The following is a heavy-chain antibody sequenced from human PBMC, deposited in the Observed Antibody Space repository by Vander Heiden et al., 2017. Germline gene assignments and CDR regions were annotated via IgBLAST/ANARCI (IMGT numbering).Heavy chain of an antibody. CDR2: VYYSVNT. D-gene: IGHD3-16*01. V-gene: IGHV4-39*01. Sequence: QLQLLESGPGLVKPSATLSLTCTVSGDSMRRSDYYWAWLRQSPGKGLEWIASVYYSVNTFYNPSLKSRATISADTSKNKFSLSLKSVTAADTAVYYCASQRYDAEIFYLMYFDYWGQGSLVSVSS. CDR1: GDSMRRSDYY. J-gene: IGHJ4*02. CDR3: ASQRYDAEIFYLMYFDY.